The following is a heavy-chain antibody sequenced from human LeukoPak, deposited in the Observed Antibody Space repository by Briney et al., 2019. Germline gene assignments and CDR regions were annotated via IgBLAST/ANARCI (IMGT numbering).Heavy chain of an antibody. CDR1: GFTFSSYA. CDR2: ISGSGGST. CDR3: ATTREWELRIDY. J-gene: IGHJ4*02. Sequence: PGGSLRLSCAASGFTFSSYAMSWVRQAPGKGLEWVSAISGSGGSTYYADSVKGRFTISRDNSKSTLYLQMNSLRAEDTAVYYCATTREWELRIDYWGQGTLVTVSS. V-gene: IGHV3-23*01. D-gene: IGHD1-26*01.